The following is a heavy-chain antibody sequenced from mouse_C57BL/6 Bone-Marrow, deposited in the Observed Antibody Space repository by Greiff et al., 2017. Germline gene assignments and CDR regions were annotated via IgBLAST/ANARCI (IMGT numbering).Heavy chain of an antibody. CDR3: TRRGLWPHYYAMDY. V-gene: IGHV5-9-1*02. D-gene: IGHD1-1*02. Sequence: EVMLVESGEGLVKPGGSLKLSCAASGFTFSSYAMSWVRQTPEKRLEWVAYISSGGDYIYYADTVKGRFTISRDNARNTLYLQMSSLKSEDTAMYYCTRRGLWPHYYAMDYWGQRTSVTVSS. CDR2: ISSGGDYI. CDR1: GFTFSSYA. J-gene: IGHJ4*01.